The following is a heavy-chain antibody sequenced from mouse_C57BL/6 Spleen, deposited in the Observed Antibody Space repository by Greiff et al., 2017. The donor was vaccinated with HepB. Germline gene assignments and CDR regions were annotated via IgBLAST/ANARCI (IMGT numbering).Heavy chain of an antibody. CDR3: ARRYTTNAMDY. Sequence: EVQLQESGPGLVKPSQSLSLTCSVTGYSITSGYYWNWIRQFPGNKLEWMGYISYDGSNNYNPSLKNRISITRDTSTNQFFLKLNSVTTEDTATYYCARRYTTNAMDYWGQGTSVTVSS. CDR1: GYSITSGYY. D-gene: IGHD1-1*01. V-gene: IGHV3-6*01. J-gene: IGHJ4*01. CDR2: ISYDGSN.